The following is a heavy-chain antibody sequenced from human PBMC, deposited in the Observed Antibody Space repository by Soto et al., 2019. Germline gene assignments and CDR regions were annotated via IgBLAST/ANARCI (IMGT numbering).Heavy chain of an antibody. Sequence: GGSLRLSCAASGFTFSSYSMNWVRQAPGKGLEWVSSISSSSSYIYYADSVKGRFTISRDNAKNSLYLQMNSLRAEDTAVYYCARDTGRGYSGYDQVYYFDYWGQGTLVTVSS. CDR2: ISSSSSYI. D-gene: IGHD5-12*01. CDR3: ARDTGRGYSGYDQVYYFDY. V-gene: IGHV3-21*01. J-gene: IGHJ4*02. CDR1: GFTFSSYS.